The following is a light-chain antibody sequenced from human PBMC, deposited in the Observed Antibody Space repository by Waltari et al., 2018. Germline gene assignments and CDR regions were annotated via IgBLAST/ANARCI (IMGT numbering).Light chain of an antibody. Sequence: TLSCRASQSVDSHVAWYKQEPGQTPRLLIYVASTRATDIPARFSGSGSGTEFTLTISSLQSEDSGVYYCQHYENWPHTFGGGTKVEIK. CDR2: VAS. CDR1: QSVDSH. J-gene: IGKJ4*01. V-gene: IGKV3-15*01. CDR3: QHYENWPHT.